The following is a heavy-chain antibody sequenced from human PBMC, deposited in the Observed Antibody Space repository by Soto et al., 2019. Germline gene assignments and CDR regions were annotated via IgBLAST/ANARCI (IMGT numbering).Heavy chain of an antibody. Sequence: PSETLSLTCAVYGGSFSGYYWSWIRQPPGKGLEWIGEINHSGSTNYNPSLKSRVTISVDTSKNQFSLKLSSVTAADTAVYYCARGNYYGSGSYYDYYYYGMDVWGQGTTVTVSS. CDR2: INHSGST. CDR1: GGSFSGYY. J-gene: IGHJ6*02. V-gene: IGHV4-34*01. CDR3: ARGNYYGSGSYYDYYYYGMDV. D-gene: IGHD3-10*01.